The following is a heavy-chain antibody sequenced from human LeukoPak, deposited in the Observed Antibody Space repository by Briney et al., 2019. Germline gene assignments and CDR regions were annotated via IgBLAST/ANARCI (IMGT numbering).Heavy chain of an antibody. CDR3: ARSNYYGSGSYYNSDY. V-gene: IGHV3-30*04. D-gene: IGHD3-10*01. CDR2: ISYDGSNK. J-gene: IGHJ4*02. CDR1: GFTFSSYA. Sequence: GGSLRLSCAASGFTFSSYAMHWVRQAPGKGLEWVAVISYDGSNKYYADSVKGLFTISRDNSKNTLYLQMNSLRAEGTAVYYCARSNYYGSGSYYNSDYWGQGTLVTVSS.